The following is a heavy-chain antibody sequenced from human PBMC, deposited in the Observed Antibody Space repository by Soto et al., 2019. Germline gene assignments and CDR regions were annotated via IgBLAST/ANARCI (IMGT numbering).Heavy chain of an antibody. J-gene: IGHJ5*02. CDR2: IIPILGIA. V-gene: IGHV1-69*02. Sequence: SVKVSFNASGGTFSSYTISLVRHSPGQGLEWMGRIIPILGIANYAQKFQGRVTITADKSTSTAYMELSSLRSEDTAVYYCATGSGSYLNWFDPWGQGTLVTVSS. CDR3: ATGSGSYLNWFDP. CDR1: GGTFSSYT. D-gene: IGHD3-10*01.